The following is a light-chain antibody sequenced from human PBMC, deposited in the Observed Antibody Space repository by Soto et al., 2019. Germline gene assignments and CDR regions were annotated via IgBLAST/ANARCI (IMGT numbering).Light chain of an antibody. Sequence: EIVLTQSPDTLSSSPGERATLSCRASQSVSSFLAWYQQKPGQAPRLLLYDASSRATGIPDRFSGSGSGTDFTLTISRLEPEDFAVYYCQQYDRSPPAFGQGTKVDIK. V-gene: IGKV3-20*01. J-gene: IGKJ1*01. CDR3: QQYDRSPPA. CDR2: DAS. CDR1: QSVSSF.